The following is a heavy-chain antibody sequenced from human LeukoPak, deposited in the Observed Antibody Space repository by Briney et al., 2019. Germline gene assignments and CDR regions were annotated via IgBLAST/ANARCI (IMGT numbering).Heavy chain of an antibody. CDR1: GYTFSYYY. J-gene: IGHJ5*02. CDR2: INAKDGGK. V-gene: IGHV1-46*01. CDR3: ARDGGSYYWFDP. Sequence: ASVKVSCKASGYTFSYYYMHWVRQAPGQGLEWMGIINAKDGGKTYARKFQGRLTLTRDTSTSTVFLELSSLRSEDTAVYYCARDGGSYYWFDPWGQGTLVTVSS. D-gene: IGHD3-10*01.